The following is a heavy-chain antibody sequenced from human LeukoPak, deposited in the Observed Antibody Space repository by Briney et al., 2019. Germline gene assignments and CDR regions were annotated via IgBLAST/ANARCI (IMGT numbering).Heavy chain of an antibody. Sequence: GGSLRLSCAASGFTFSSYAMSWVRQAPGKWPEWVSAISGSGGSTYYADSVKGRFTISRDNSKNTLYLQMNSLRAEDTAVYYCARASSGYYTAWGQGTLVTVSS. J-gene: IGHJ5*02. CDR3: ARASSGYYTA. CDR1: GFTFSSYA. CDR2: ISGSGGST. V-gene: IGHV3-23*01. D-gene: IGHD3-3*01.